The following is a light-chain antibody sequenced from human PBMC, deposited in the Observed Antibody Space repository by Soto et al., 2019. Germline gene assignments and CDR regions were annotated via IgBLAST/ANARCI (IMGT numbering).Light chain of an antibody. CDR2: EVT. CDR1: SSDVGGYKY. V-gene: IGLV2-14*01. CDR3: SSYSSSSISYV. J-gene: IGLJ1*01. Sequence: QSVLTQPASVSGSPGRSITISCAGSSSDVGGYKYVSWYQQLPGNAPKLIIFEVTIRPSGVSNRFSGSKSGNTASLTISGLQAEDEADYYCSSYSSSSISYVFGTGTKVTVL.